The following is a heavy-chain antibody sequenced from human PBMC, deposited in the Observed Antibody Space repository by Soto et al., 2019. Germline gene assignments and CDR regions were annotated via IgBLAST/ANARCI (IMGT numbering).Heavy chain of an antibody. CDR1: GFTFGIYT. J-gene: IGHJ6*02. Sequence: SLRLSCAASGFTFGIYTMNWVRQAPGKGLEWVASIGTTSSFIYYADSLRGRFTISRDNAKNSLYLQMNSLRAEDTAVYYCARVMCGDCSTYYYYSMDVWGQGTTVTVSS. V-gene: IGHV3-21*01. CDR3: ARVMCGDCSTYYYYSMDV. D-gene: IGHD2-21*02. CDR2: IGTTSSFI.